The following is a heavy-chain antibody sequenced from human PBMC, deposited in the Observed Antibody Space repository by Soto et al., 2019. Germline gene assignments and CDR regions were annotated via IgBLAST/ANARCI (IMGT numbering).Heavy chain of an antibody. Sequence: PGGSLRLSCAASGFTFSSYAMHWVRQAPGKGLEWVAVISYDGSNKYYADSVKGRFTISRDNSKNTLYLQMNSLRAEDTAVYYCARGLYYYDSSGYSQAQEFDYWGQGTLVTVYS. V-gene: IGHV3-30-3*01. J-gene: IGHJ4*02. CDR3: ARGLYYYDSSGYSQAQEFDY. CDR2: ISYDGSNK. D-gene: IGHD3-22*01. CDR1: GFTFSSYA.